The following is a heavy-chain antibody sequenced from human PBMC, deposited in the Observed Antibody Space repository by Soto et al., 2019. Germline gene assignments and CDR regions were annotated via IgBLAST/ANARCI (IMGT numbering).Heavy chain of an antibody. CDR1: GFTFSSYA. V-gene: IGHV3-30-3*01. D-gene: IGHD6-6*01. Sequence: GGSLRLSCAASGFTFSSYAMHWVRQAPGKGLEWVAVISYDGSNKYYVDSVKGRFTISRDNSKNTLYLQMNSLRAEDTAGYYCARDASSSSFNYYYYGMDVWGQGTTVTVSS. J-gene: IGHJ6*02. CDR3: ARDASSSSFNYYYYGMDV. CDR2: ISYDGSNK.